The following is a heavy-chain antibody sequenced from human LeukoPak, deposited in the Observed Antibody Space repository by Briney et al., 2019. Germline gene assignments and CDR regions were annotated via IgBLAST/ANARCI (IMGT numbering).Heavy chain of an antibody. V-gene: IGHV3-30*18. D-gene: IGHD2-2*01. Sequence: PGGSLRLSCAASGFTFSSYGMHWVRQAPGKGLEWVAVISYDGSNKYYADSVKGRFTISRDNSKSTLYLQMNSLRAEDTAVYYCAKDLFSTSSPLWSQGTLVTVSS. CDR1: GFTFSSYG. CDR2: ISYDGSNK. J-gene: IGHJ4*02. CDR3: AKDLFSTSSPL.